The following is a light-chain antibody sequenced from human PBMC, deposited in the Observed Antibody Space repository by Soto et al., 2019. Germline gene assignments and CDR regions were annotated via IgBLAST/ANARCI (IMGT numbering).Light chain of an antibody. CDR3: QEYKNDYGT. Sequence: DIQMTQSPATLAASVGDRVSLTCRASQSIDTWLAWYQQKPGKAPNLLIYKASRFESGVPSRFSGSGSGTEFTLTISSLQPEDFGSYYCQEYKNDYGTFGQGTKVDIK. CDR1: QSIDTW. CDR2: KAS. J-gene: IGKJ1*01. V-gene: IGKV1-5*03.